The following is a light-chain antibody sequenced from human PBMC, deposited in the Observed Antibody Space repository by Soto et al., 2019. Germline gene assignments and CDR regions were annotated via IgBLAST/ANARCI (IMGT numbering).Light chain of an antibody. V-gene: IGKV3-11*01. CDR2: GAS. CDR1: QIVSTF. CDR3: QQRQYWPPIT. J-gene: IGKJ5*01. Sequence: EIVLTQSPGTLSLSPGDRATLSCRASQIVSTFLAWYQQRPGQAPRLLIYGASTRATGIPARFSGSGSGTDFTLTISRLEPEDCAIYYCQQRQYWPPITFGQGTRLE.